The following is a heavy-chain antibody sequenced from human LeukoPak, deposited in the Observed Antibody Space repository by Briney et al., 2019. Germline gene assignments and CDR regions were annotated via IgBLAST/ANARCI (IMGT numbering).Heavy chain of an antibody. J-gene: IGHJ6*03. CDR2: IIPIFGTA. CDR3: ASKLPTYYYDSSGYYGPVGYYYYMDV. V-gene: IGHV1-69*13. CDR1: GGTFSSYA. D-gene: IGHD3-22*01. Sequence: GASVKVSCKASGGTFSSYAISWVRQAPGQGLEWMGGIIPIFGTANYAQKFQGRVTITADESTSTAYMELSSLRSEDTAVYYCASKLPTYYYDSSGYYGPVGYYYYMDVWGKGTTVTISS.